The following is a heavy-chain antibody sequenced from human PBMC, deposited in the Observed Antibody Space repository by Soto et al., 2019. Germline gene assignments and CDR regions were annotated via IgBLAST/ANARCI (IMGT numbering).Heavy chain of an antibody. V-gene: IGHV1-8*01. Sequence: QVQLVQSGAEVKKPGASVKVSCKASGYTFTSYDINWVRQATGQGLEWMGWMNPNSGNTGYAQKFQGRVTMTRNTSISTAYMELSSLRSEDTAVYYCAREYQLLPTRQYGMDVWGQGTTFTVSS. D-gene: IGHD2-2*01. CDR1: GYTFTSYD. CDR2: MNPNSGNT. CDR3: AREYQLLPTRQYGMDV. J-gene: IGHJ6*02.